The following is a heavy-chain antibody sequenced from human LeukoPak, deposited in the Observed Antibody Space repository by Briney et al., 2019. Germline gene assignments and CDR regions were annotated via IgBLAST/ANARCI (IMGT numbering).Heavy chain of an antibody. D-gene: IGHD4-11*01. Sequence: GGSLRLSCAASGFTFSTYWIHWVRQAPGKGLVWVSHINGDGSSTSYADSVKGRFTISRDNAKNKVYLQMNGLRAEDTAVYYCARGARYSFQVWGQGTLVTVSS. CDR1: GFTFSTYW. CDR3: ARGARYSFQV. J-gene: IGHJ1*01. CDR2: INGDGSST. V-gene: IGHV3-74*01.